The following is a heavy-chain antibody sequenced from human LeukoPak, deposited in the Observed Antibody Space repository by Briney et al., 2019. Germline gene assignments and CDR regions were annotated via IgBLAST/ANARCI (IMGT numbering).Heavy chain of an antibody. CDR1: GFTFSDYY. CDR3: ARDLQGGNYDFWSGYRYYYYYYMDV. Sequence: GGSLRLSCAASGFTFSDYYMSWIRQAPGKGLEWVSYISSSGSTIYYADSVKGRFTISRDNAKNSLHLQMNSLRAEDTAVYYCARDLQGGNYDFWSGYRYYYYYYMDVWGKGTTVTVSS. D-gene: IGHD3-3*01. CDR2: ISSSGSTI. J-gene: IGHJ6*03. V-gene: IGHV3-11*01.